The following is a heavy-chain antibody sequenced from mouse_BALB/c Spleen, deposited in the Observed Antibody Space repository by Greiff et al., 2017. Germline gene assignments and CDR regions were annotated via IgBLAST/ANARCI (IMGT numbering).Heavy chain of an antibody. Sequence: QVQLQQSGAELARPGASVKLSCKASGYTFTDYYINWVKQRTGQGLEWIGEIYPGSGNTYYNEKFKGKATLTADKSSSTAYMQLSSLTSEDSAVYFCARWRYYGSSSWYFDVWGAGTTVTVSS. J-gene: IGHJ1*01. V-gene: IGHV1-77*01. CDR3: ARWRYYGSSSWYFDV. CDR2: IYPGSGNT. D-gene: IGHD1-1*01. CDR1: GYTFTDYY.